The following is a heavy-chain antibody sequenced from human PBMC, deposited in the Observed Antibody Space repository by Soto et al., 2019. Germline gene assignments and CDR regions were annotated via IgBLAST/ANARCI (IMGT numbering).Heavy chain of an antibody. CDR2: IIPILGIA. CDR3: ASPIAHGSGSYYNDRNAFDI. CDR1: GGTFSSYT. J-gene: IGHJ3*02. D-gene: IGHD3-10*01. V-gene: IGHV1-69*02. Sequence: RASVKVSCKASGGTFSSYTISWVRQAPGQGLEWMGRIIPILGIANYAQKFQGRVTITADKSTSTAYMELSSLRSEDTAVYYCASPIAHGSGSYYNDRNAFDIWGQGTMVTVSS.